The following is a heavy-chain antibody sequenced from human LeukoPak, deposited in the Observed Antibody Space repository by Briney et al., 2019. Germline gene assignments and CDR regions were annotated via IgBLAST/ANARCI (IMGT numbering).Heavy chain of an antibody. CDR2: IYYSGST. CDR1: GGSTSSYY. J-gene: IGHJ3*02. D-gene: IGHD6-13*01. V-gene: IGHV4-59*01. CDR3: AREGQYEQQLNAFDI. Sequence: SETLSLTCTVSGGSTSSYYWSWIRQPPGKGLEWIGYIYYSGSTNYNPSLKSRVTISVDTSKNQFSLKLSSVTAADTAVYYCAREGQYEQQLNAFDIWGQGTMVTVSS.